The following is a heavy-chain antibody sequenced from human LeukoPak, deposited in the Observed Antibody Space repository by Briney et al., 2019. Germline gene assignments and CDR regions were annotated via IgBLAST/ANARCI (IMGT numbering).Heavy chain of an antibody. J-gene: IGHJ4*02. Sequence: GGSLRLSCAASGFTFSGSGMSWVRQAPGKGLEWISSSGDSDGSTYHADSLKGRFTISRDNSKNTLYLQMNNLRAEGTAVYYCAKGGCRGTCNPLAYWGQGALVTVSP. CDR3: AKGGCRGTCNPLAY. CDR2: SGDSDGST. CDR1: GFTFSGSG. V-gene: IGHV3-23*01. D-gene: IGHD2-15*01.